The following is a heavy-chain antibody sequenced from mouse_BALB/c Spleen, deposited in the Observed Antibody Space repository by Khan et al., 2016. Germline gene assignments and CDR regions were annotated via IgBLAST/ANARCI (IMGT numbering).Heavy chain of an antibody. CDR1: GFTFSSYG. V-gene: IGHV5-6-3*01. CDR2: INRNGGST. CDR3: ARGGYGYHYFDY. Sequence: EVELVESGGGLVQPGGSLKLSCAASGFTFSSYGMSWVRQTPDKRLELVATINRNGGSTYYPDSVKGRFTISRDNATNTLYLQMSSLKSEDTAMYYCARGGYGYHYFDYWGQGTTLTVSS. J-gene: IGHJ2*01. D-gene: IGHD1-2*01.